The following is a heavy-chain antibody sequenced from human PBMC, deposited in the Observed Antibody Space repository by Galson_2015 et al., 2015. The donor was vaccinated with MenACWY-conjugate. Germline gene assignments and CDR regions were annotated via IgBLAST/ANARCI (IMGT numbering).Heavy chain of an antibody. CDR3: ARPGGDYEQRTFFDY. V-gene: IGHV1-69*13. Sequence: SVKVSCKASGDSFNTYSFNWIRQAPGQGPEWLGGIIPVFHTTDYEQRFQGRLTITADESTSTVYMELSSLRSDDTAIYYCARPGGDYEQRTFFDYWGQGTLVTVSS. CDR1: GDSFNTYS. J-gene: IGHJ4*02. D-gene: IGHD4-17*01. CDR2: IIPVFHTT.